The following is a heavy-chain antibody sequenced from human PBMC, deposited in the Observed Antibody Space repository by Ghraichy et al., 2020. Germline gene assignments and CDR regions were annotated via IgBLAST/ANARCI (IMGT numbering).Heavy chain of an antibody. CDR3: ARVDTLIAVNAMDV. V-gene: IGHV4-30-4*01. CDR1: GDSMSSDYY. Sequence: SETLSLTCTVPGDSMSSDYYWSWTRQPPGKGLEWIGFIVSGGTTYFTPSLESRLSMSLDTSKNQFSLKLSSVTVADTAVYYCARVDTLIAVNAMDVWGQGTTVTVSS. CDR2: IVSGGTT. J-gene: IGHJ6*02. D-gene: IGHD4-17*01.